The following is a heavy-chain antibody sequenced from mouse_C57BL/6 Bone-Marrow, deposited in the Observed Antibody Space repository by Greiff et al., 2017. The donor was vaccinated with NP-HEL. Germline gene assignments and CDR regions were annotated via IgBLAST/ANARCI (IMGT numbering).Heavy chain of an antibody. D-gene: IGHD2-3*01. J-gene: IGHJ1*03. CDR3: ARYERYFDV. V-gene: IGHV5-17*01. CDR1: GFTFSDYG. CDR2: ISSGSSTI. Sequence: EVQLKESGGGLVKPGGSLKLSCAASGFTFSDYGMHWVRQAPEKGLEWVAYISSGSSTIYYADTVKGRFTISRDNAKNTLFLQMTSLRSEDTAMYYCARYERYFDVWGTGTTVTVSS.